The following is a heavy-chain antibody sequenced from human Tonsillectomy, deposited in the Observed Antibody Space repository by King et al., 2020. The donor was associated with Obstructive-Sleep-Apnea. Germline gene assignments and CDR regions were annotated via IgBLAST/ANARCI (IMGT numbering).Heavy chain of an antibody. D-gene: IGHD2-15*01. CDR1: GDSVSNNDYY. CDR2: FYYSGST. J-gene: IGHJ4*02. Sequence: LQLQESGPGLVKPSETLSLTCTVSGDSVSNNDYYWGWIRQPPGKGLEWIGSFYYSGSTYYHSSLKSRVTISVDTPKNQFSLKLSSVTAADTAVYYCARSGVVVASCFDYWGQGTLVTVSS. V-gene: IGHV4-39*07. CDR3: ARSGVVVASCFDY.